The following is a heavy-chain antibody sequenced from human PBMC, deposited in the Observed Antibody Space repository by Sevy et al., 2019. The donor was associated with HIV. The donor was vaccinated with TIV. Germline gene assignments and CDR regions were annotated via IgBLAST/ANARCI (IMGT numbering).Heavy chain of an antibody. CDR3: TTEGVVVVPAAIPTDY. J-gene: IGHJ4*02. CDR2: IKSKTDGGTT. CDR1: GFTFSNAW. D-gene: IGHD2-2*02. V-gene: IGHV3-15*01. Sequence: GGCLRLSCAASGFTFSNAWMSWVRQAPGKGLEWIGRIKSKTDGGTTDYAAPVKGRFTISRDDSKNPLYLQMNSLKTEDTTVYRSTTEGVVVVPAAIPTDYWGQGTLVTVSS.